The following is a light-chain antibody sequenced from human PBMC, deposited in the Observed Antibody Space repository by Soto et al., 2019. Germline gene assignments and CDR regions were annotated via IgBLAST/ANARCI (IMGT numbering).Light chain of an antibody. CDR1: QSVSSSY. CDR2: GAS. J-gene: IGKJ1*01. Sequence: EIVLTESPGTLSLSPGERATRSCRASQSVSSSYLAWYQQKPGQAPRLLIYGASSRATGIPDRFSGSGSGTDFTLTISRLEPEDFAVSCCQQYGSCPTCTLGKGTKVDIK. V-gene: IGKV3-20*01. CDR3: QQYGSCPTCT.